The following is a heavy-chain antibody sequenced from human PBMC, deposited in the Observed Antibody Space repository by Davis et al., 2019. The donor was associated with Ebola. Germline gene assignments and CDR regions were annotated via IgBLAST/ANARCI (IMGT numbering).Heavy chain of an antibody. Sequence: LRLSCAVSGYSITRSDWWGWIRQSPGKGLEWIGAIYYNGRTYYNSSLESRVTISLDTSKNQFSLKLRSVTAADTAVYFCARLSGLFSSSSGALYFDLWGRGTLVSVSS. V-gene: IGHV4-28*01. CDR3: ARLSGLFSSSSGALYFDL. CDR2: IYYNGRT. CDR1: GYSITRSDW. J-gene: IGHJ2*01. D-gene: IGHD6-6*01.